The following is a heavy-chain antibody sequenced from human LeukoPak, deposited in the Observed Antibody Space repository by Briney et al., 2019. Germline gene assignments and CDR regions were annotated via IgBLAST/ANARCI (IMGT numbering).Heavy chain of an antibody. J-gene: IGHJ4*02. D-gene: IGHD3-10*01. Sequence: SETLSLTCAVYGGSFSGYYWSWIRQPPGKGLEWIGEINHSGSTNYNPSLKSRVTVSVDTTKNQCSLKLSSVPAADTVVYYSARGGMVRGVITTFDYWGQGTLVTVSS. CDR2: INHSGST. CDR1: GGSFSGYY. V-gene: IGHV4-34*01. CDR3: ARGGMVRGVITTFDY.